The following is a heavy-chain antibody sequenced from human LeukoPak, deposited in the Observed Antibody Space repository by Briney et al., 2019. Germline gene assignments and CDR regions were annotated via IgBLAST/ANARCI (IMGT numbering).Heavy chain of an antibody. Sequence: SETLSLTCTVSGGSISSYYWSWIRQPPGKGLEWIGYIYYSGSTNYNPSLKSRVTISVDTSKNQFSLKLSSVTAADTAVYYCARVTTGYYYYMDVWGKGTTVTVSS. J-gene: IGHJ6*03. CDR3: ARVTTGYYYYMDV. D-gene: IGHD4-11*01. V-gene: IGHV4-59*01. CDR2: IYYSGST. CDR1: GGSISSYY.